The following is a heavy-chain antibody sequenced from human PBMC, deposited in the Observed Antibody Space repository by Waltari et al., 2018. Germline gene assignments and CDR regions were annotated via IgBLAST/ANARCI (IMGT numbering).Heavy chain of an antibody. V-gene: IGHV4-34*01. CDR1: GGSFSGYY. CDR2: INHDGGT. CDR3: AIRRCGVTNCYMRNWFDP. J-gene: IGHJ5*02. D-gene: IGHD2-2*02. Sequence: QVQLQQWGAGLLKPSETLSLTCAVYGGSFSGYYWTWIRQPPGKGLEWIGEINHDGGTSYNPSLKSRATISVDTSKNQLSLILNSVTAADTAVYYCAIRRCGVTNCYMRNWFDPWGQGILVTVSS.